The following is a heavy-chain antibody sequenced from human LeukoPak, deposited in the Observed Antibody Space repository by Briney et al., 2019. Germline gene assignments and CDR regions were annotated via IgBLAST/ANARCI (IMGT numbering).Heavy chain of an antibody. CDR3: ASGPTVVTPVDY. J-gene: IGHJ4*02. CDR2: ISSSGSTI. D-gene: IGHD4-23*01. V-gene: IGHV3-48*03. Sequence: GGSVRLSCAASGFTFSSYEMNWVRQAPGKGLEWVSYISSSGSTIYYADSVKGRFTISRYNAKNSLYLQMNKRRAEDTAVYYCASGPTVVTPVDYWGQGTLVTVSS. CDR1: GFTFSSYE.